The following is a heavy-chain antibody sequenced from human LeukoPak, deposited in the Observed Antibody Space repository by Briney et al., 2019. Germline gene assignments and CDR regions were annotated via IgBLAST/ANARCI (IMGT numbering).Heavy chain of an antibody. CDR3: ARGGRRYHYFDY. CDR1: GYTFTSYG. D-gene: IGHD1-1*01. Sequence: ASVKVSCKASGYTFTSYGISWVRQAPGQGLEWMGWMNPNSGNTGYAQKFQGRVTITRNTSISTAYMELSSLRSEDTAVYYCARGGRRYHYFDYWGQGTLVTVSS. CDR2: MNPNSGNT. J-gene: IGHJ4*02. V-gene: IGHV1-8*03.